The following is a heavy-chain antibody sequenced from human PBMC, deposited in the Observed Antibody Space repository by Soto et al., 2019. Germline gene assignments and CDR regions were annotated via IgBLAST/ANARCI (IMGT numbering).Heavy chain of an antibody. D-gene: IGHD5-18*01. CDR3: ARLPGPLVSFRYSYPVDARDTPSDVDV. CDR2: ASFDGGKK. Sequence: QVQLVQSGGGVVQPGGSRRLSCAASGFTFSQDPLHWVRQVPGKGLERVALASFDGGKKYYRDSVKGRFTIYKDNVKNTLFLQMNDLRHEDAAVYYCARLPGPLVSFRYSYPVDARDTPSDVDVWGQGTSVTVSS. J-gene: IGHJ6*02. CDR1: GFTFSQDP. V-gene: IGHV3-30*06.